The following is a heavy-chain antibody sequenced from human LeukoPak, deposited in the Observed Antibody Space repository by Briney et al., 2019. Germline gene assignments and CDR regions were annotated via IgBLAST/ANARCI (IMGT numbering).Heavy chain of an antibody. V-gene: IGHV3-23*01. CDR2: IDGSGDNT. J-gene: IGHJ4*02. D-gene: IGHD6-19*01. CDR3: SKLSSDWFNDY. Sequence: GGSLRLSCAASGFIFSAYPMSWVRQAPGKGLEWVSSIDGSGDNTFYADSVKGRFTISRDNSKNTLYLQMNSLRAEDTAIYYCSKLSSDWFNDYWGQGALVTVSS. CDR1: GFIFSAYP.